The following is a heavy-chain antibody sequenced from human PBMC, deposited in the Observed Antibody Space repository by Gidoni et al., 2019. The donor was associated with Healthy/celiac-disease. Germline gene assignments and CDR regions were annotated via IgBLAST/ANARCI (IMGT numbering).Heavy chain of an antibody. CDR1: GYSISSGSY. CDR2: IYHSGST. D-gene: IGHD3-3*01. Sequence: QVQLQESGSGLVKPSETLSLTCAVSGYSISSGSYWGWIRQPPGKGLEWIGSIYHSGSTYYNPSLKRRVTISVDTSKNQFSLKLSSVTAADTAVYYCAWSVDEYYFDYWGQGTLVTVSS. J-gene: IGHJ4*02. CDR3: AWSVDEYYFDY. V-gene: IGHV4-38-2*01.